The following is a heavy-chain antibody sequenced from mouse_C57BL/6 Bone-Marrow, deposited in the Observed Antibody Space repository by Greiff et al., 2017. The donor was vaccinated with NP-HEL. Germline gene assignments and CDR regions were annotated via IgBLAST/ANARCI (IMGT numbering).Heavy chain of an antibody. V-gene: IGHV1-7*01. CDR3: AKTAQATYYFDY. Sequence: QVQLKESGAELAKPGASVKLSCKASGYTFTSYWMHWVKQRPGQGREGIGYINPSSGYTKYNQKFKDKATLTADKSSSTAYMQLSSLTYEDSAVYYCAKTAQATYYFDYWGQGTTVTVSS. J-gene: IGHJ2*01. D-gene: IGHD3-2*02. CDR1: GYTFTSYW. CDR2: INPSSGYT.